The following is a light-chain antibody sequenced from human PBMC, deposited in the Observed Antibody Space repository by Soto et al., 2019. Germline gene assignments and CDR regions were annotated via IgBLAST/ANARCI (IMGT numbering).Light chain of an antibody. CDR1: QSFNYW. CDR3: QQYNSYPWT. J-gene: IGKJ1*01. Sequence: DIQMTQSPSTLSASVGDGVTITCRASQSFNYWLAWYQQKPGKAPKLLIYKTSRLETGVPSRFSGSGSGTEFTLTISSLQPYDFATYYCQQYNSYPWTFGQGTKVEIK. CDR2: KTS. V-gene: IGKV1-5*03.